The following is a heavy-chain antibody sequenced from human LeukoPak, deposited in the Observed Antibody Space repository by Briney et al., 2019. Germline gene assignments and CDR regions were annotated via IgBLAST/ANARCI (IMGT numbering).Heavy chain of an antibody. D-gene: IGHD3-10*01. CDR2: IGTAGDT. Sequence: GGSLRLSCSASGFTFSSYDMHWVRQATGKGLEWVSAIGTAGDTYYPGSVKGRFTISRENAKNSLYLQMNSLRAGDTAVYYCARDYGGGAFDIWGQGTMVTVSS. CDR1: GFTFSSYD. CDR3: ARDYGGGAFDI. J-gene: IGHJ3*02. V-gene: IGHV3-13*01.